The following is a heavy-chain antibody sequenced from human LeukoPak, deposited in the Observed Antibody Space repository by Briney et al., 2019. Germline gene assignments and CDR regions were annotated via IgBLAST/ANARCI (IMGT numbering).Heavy chain of an antibody. V-gene: IGHV3-48*04. CDR1: GFTFSSYS. CDR3: ARDTDSSGYYYVPLDY. Sequence: PGGSLRLSCAASGFTFSSYSMNWVRQAPGKGLEWVSYISSSSSTIYYADSVKGRFTISRDNAKNSLYLQMNSLRAEDTAVYYCARDTDSSGYYYVPLDYWGQGTLVTVSS. D-gene: IGHD3-22*01. CDR2: ISSSSSTI. J-gene: IGHJ4*02.